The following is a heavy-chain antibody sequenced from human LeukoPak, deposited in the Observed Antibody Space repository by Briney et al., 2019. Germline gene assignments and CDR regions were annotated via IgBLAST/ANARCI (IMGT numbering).Heavy chain of an antibody. CDR1: GYTFTGYY. Sequence: ASVKVSCKASGYTFTGYYMHWVRQAPGQGLEWMGWINPNSGGTNYAQKFQGRVTMTRDTSISTAYMELSRLRSDDTAVYYCASGYYSSTSCDDAFDIWGQGTMVTVSS. CDR2: INPNSGGT. J-gene: IGHJ3*02. CDR3: ASGYYSSTSCDDAFDI. V-gene: IGHV1-2*02. D-gene: IGHD2-2*01.